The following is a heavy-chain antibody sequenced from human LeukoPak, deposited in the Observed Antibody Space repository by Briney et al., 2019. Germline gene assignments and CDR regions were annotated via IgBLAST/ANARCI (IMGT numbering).Heavy chain of an antibody. CDR2: ISAYNGNT. Sequence: GASVKVSCKASGYTFTSYGISWVRQASGQGLEWMGWISAYNGNTNYAQKLQGRVTMTTDTSTSTAYMELRSLRSDDTAVYYCARLGYYYDSSGYYFDYWGQRTLVTVSS. V-gene: IGHV1-18*01. J-gene: IGHJ4*02. D-gene: IGHD3-22*01. CDR3: ARLGYYYDSSGYYFDY. CDR1: GYTFTSYG.